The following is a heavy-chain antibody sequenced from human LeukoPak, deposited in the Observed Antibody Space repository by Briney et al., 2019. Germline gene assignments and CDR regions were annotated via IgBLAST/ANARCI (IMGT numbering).Heavy chain of an antibody. CDR3: AKDPSITASGSIDY. Sequence: GGSLRLSCAASGFTFSDYYMTWIRQAPGKGLEWISYISSSGSTINYADSVKGRFTISRDNSKSTLYLEMNSLRVEDTAIYYCAKDPSITASGSIDYWGQGTLVTVSP. V-gene: IGHV3-11*04. CDR2: ISSSGSTI. D-gene: IGHD6-6*01. CDR1: GFTFSDYY. J-gene: IGHJ4*02.